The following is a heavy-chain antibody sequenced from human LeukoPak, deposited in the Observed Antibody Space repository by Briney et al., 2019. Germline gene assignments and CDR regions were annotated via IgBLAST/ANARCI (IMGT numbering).Heavy chain of an antibody. CDR3: ARVSHIAARPGFDY. J-gene: IGHJ4*02. CDR2: IYYSGST. D-gene: IGHD6-6*01. Sequence: PSETLSLTCTVSGGSISSSSYYWGWIRQPPGKGLEWIGSIYYSGSTYYNPSLKSRVTISVDTSKNQFSLKLSSVTAAHTAVYYCARVSHIAARPGFDYWGQGTLVTVSS. V-gene: IGHV4-39*01. CDR1: GGSISSSSYY.